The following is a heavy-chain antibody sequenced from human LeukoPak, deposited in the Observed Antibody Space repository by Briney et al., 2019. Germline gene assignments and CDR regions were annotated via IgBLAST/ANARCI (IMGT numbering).Heavy chain of an antibody. J-gene: IGHJ4*02. CDR2: IHYSETT. Sequence: PSETLSLTCTVSGGSISSSNYYWGWIRQPPGKGLEWIASIHYSETTYYNPSLKSRVTISVDTSKNQFSLKLSSVTAADTAVYYCARDEGGAASGYWGQGTLVTVSS. D-gene: IGHD1-26*01. CDR3: ARDEGGAASGY. CDR1: GGSISSSNYY. V-gene: IGHV4-39*07.